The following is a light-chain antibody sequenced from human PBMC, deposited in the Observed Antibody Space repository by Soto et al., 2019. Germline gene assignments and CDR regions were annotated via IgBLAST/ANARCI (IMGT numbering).Light chain of an antibody. CDR3: QQYYSYPRT. Sequence: AIRMTQSPSSFSASTGDRVTITCRASQGISRYLACYQQKQAKAPTLLIYAASTLQSGVLSRFSGSGCGTDFTLTISCMQAEDFSTYYCQQYYSYPRTFGPGTKVDIK. J-gene: IGKJ3*01. V-gene: IGKV1-8*01. CDR1: QGISRY. CDR2: AAS.